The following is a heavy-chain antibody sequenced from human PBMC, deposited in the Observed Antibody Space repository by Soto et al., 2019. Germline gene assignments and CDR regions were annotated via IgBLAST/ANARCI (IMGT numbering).Heavy chain of an antibody. Sequence: QVQLQESGPGLVKPSETLSLTCTVSGGSISRYYWSWIRQTPGKGLQWIGYISFTGRTNYNPSLKSRVTISLDTSKKEFSLNLTSVTAADTAVYYCARGRARLESFDVWGRGTMVTVSS. J-gene: IGHJ3*01. V-gene: IGHV4-59*01. CDR1: GGSISRYY. CDR3: ARGRARLESFDV. CDR2: ISFTGRT.